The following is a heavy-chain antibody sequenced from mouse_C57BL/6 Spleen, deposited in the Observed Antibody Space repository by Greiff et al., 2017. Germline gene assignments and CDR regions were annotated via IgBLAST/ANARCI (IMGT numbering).Heavy chain of an antibody. D-gene: IGHD2-5*01. CDR1: GYTFTSYG. CDR2: IYPRSGNT. J-gene: IGHJ1*03. V-gene: IGHV1-81*01. CDR3: SRSGYSNYDWYFDV. Sequence: VQGVESGAELARPGASVKLSCKASGYTFTSYGISWVKQSTGQGLEWIGEIYPRSGNTFYNEKFKGKATLTADKSSSTAYMELRSLTSEDSAVYVCSRSGYSNYDWYFDVWGTGTTVTVSS.